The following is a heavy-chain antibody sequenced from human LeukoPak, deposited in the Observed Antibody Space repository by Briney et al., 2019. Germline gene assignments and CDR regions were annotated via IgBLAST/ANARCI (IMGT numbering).Heavy chain of an antibody. D-gene: IGHD6-19*01. CDR1: GFTFSSYA. V-gene: IGHV3-30*04. CDR3: ATSTLAVAGVRYYYYGMDV. Sequence: GRSLRLSCAASGFTFSSYAMHWVRQAPGKGLEWVAVISYDGSNKYYADSVKGRFTISRGNSKNTLYLQMNSLRAEDTAVYYCATSTLAVAGVRYYYYGMDVWGKGTTVTVSS. J-gene: IGHJ6*04. CDR2: ISYDGSNK.